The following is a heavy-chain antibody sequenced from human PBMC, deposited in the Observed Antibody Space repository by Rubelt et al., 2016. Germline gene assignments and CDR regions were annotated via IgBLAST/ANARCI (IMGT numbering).Heavy chain of an antibody. Sequence: QVQLVESGGGVVQPGRSLRLSCAASGFTFSSCAMHWVRQAPGKGLEWVAVIAYDGSNKYYADSVTCRFTISRDNSKNTLYLQMNSLRAEDTAVYYCAREITPADLDWGQGTLVTVSS. CDR1: GFTFSSCA. D-gene: IGHD2-2*01. V-gene: IGHV3-30*04. CDR3: AREITPADLD. CDR2: IAYDGSNK. J-gene: IGHJ4*02.